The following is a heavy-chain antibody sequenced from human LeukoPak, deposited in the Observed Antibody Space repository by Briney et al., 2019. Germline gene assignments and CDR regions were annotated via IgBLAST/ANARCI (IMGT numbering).Heavy chain of an antibody. CDR1: GFNHDVFS. CDR3: ARGSGYATLIDY. Sequence: GGSLRHSCAASGFNHDVFSMMWPAPPPGGAVEGVFGLNWNGGFIGCANSVKGRFTISRDNAKNSLYLQMNSLRAEDTALYYCARGSGYATLIDYWGQGTLVTVSP. V-gene: IGHV3-20*04. J-gene: IGHJ4*02. CDR2: LNWNGGFI. D-gene: IGHD2-15*01.